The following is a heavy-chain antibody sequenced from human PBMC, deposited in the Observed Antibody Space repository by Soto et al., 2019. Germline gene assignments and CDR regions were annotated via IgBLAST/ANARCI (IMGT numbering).Heavy chain of an antibody. D-gene: IGHD6-19*01. V-gene: IGHV4-34*01. CDR3: ARDRVAVAATFDY. J-gene: IGHJ4*02. CDR1: GGSFSGYY. Sequence: PSETLSLTCAVYGGSFSGYYWSWIRQPPGKGLEWIGEINHSGSTNYNPSLKSRVTISVDTSKNQFSLKLSSVTAADTAVYYCARDRVAVAATFDYWGQGTLVTVSS. CDR2: INHSGST.